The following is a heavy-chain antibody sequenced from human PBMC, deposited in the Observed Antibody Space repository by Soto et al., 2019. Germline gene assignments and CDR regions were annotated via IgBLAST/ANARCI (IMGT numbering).Heavy chain of an antibody. CDR3: AKSFGATAANAFDI. CDR2: ISYDGSNK. Sequence: GGSLRLSGAASGFTFSSYSIHWVRQAPCKGLEWVAVISYDGSNKYYADSVKGRFTISRDNSKNTLYLQMISLRAEDTTVYYCAKSFGATAANAFDIWGQGTIVKVSS. V-gene: IGHV3-30*18. J-gene: IGHJ3*02. CDR1: GFTFSSYS. D-gene: IGHD2-2*01.